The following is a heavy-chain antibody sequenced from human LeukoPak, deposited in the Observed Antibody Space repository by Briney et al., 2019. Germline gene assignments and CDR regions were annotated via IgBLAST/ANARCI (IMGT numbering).Heavy chain of an antibody. J-gene: IGHJ2*01. Sequence: PGGSLRLSCAASGFTFNSYAMSWVRQAPGKGLEWVSGVTGSGNTRYYADSVKGRFTISRDNSKNTLYLQMDSLRAEDTAVYYCAKAIRNLGWYFDLWGRGTLVTVSS. CDR2: VTGSGNTR. D-gene: IGHD3-3*01. V-gene: IGHV3-23*01. CDR3: AKAIRNLGWYFDL. CDR1: GFTFNSYA.